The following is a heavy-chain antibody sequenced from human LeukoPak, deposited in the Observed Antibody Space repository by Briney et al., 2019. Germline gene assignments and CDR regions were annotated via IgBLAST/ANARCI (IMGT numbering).Heavy chain of an antibody. J-gene: IGHJ4*02. D-gene: IGHD3-3*01. V-gene: IGHV1-69*11. CDR1: GDTFSNYA. CDR3: ARHTIFGGGGFDY. Sequence: ASVKVSCEASGDTFSNYAINWVRQAPGQGLEWVGRIIPVLHRSNYAEKFEDRVTITTDESKSTAYMELSSLRSEDTAVYYCARHTIFGGGGFDYWGQGTLVTVSS. CDR2: IIPVLHRS.